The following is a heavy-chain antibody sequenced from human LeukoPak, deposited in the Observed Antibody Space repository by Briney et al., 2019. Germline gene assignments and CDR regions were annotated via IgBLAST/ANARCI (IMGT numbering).Heavy chain of an antibody. Sequence: SETLSLTCAVYGGSFSGYYWSWIRQPPGKGLEWIVEINHTGSTNSNPSLKSRVTISVDTSTNQFSLKLSSVTPADTAVYYCARNYYGAGSYYKNYYMDVWGKGTTVTISS. CDR1: GGSFSGYY. J-gene: IGHJ6*03. D-gene: IGHD3-10*01. CDR3: ARNYYGAGSYYKNYYMDV. CDR2: INHTGST. V-gene: IGHV4-34*01.